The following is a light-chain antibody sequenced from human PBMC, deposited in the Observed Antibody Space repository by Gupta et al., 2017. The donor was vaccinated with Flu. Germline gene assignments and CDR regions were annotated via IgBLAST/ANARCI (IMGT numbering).Light chain of an antibody. V-gene: IGKV3-20*01. J-gene: IGKJ5*01. CDR3: QQYGGSPLIS. Sequence: IVLTQSPGTLSLSPRERATLSCRTSQYFSNRFLALYQQHPGQAPWLLIFCSSSTATGIPERFSCSGSGTDFTLTISRLEPEDFAVYYCQQYGGSPLISFGQGTQLEIK. CDR2: CSS. CDR1: QYFSNRF.